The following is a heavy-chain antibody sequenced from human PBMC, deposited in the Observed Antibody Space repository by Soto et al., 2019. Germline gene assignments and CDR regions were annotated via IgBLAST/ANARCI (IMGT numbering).Heavy chain of an antibody. J-gene: IGHJ6*02. Sequence: ASVKVSCKASCYTFTSYGIIWVRQAPGQCPEFMGCISAYNGNTNYAQKLQGRVTMTTDTSTSTAYMEMRSLRSDDTAVYYCARDGVRNEMATISYYYYGMDVWGQGTTVTVSS. CDR3: ARDGVRNEMATISYYYYGMDV. V-gene: IGHV1-18*04. D-gene: IGHD5-12*01. CDR1: CYTFTSYG. CDR2: ISAYNGNT.